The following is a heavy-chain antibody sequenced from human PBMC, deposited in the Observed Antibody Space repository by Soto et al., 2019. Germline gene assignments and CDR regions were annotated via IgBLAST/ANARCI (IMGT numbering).Heavy chain of an antibody. CDR3: ARASSPYYYDSSGYSGLYYFDY. J-gene: IGHJ4*02. CDR2: IIPIFGTA. Sequence: QVQLVQSGAEVKKPGSSVKVSCKASGGTFSSYAISWVRQAPGQGLEWMGGIIPIFGTANYAQKVQGRVTITADESTCTAYMELSSMRSEDTAVYYCARASSPYYYDSSGYSGLYYFDYWGQGTMVTVSS. D-gene: IGHD3-22*01. V-gene: IGHV1-69*01. CDR1: GGTFSSYA.